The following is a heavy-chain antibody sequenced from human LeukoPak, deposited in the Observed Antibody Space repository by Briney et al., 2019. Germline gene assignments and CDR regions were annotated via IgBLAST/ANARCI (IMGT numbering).Heavy chain of an antibody. Sequence: GASVKVSCKASGYPFTSYGISWVRQAPGQGLEWMGWISAYNGNTNYAQKLQGRVTMTTDTSTSTAYMELRSLRSDDTAVYYCARSPLYCSGGSCTNWFDPWGQGTLVTVSS. V-gene: IGHV1-18*04. CDR1: GYPFTSYG. CDR3: ARSPLYCSGGSCTNWFDP. J-gene: IGHJ5*02. CDR2: ISAYNGNT. D-gene: IGHD2-15*01.